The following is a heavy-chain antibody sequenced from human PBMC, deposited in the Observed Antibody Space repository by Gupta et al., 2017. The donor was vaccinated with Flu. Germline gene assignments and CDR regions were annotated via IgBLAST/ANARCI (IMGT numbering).Heavy chain of an antibody. CDR3: ARDKPATSYFYGMEV. CDR2: INPNSGVT. Sequence: HAPGQGPEWMGMINPNSGVTNDAQKFQGRVTMTRVTSITTAYRELSSLRSDDTAVYYCARDKPATSYFYGMEVWGQGTTVTVSS. J-gene: IGHJ6*02. D-gene: IGHD2-2*01. V-gene: IGHV1-2*02.